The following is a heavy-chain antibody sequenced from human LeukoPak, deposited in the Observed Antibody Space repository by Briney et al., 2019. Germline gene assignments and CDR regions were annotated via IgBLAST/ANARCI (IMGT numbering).Heavy chain of an antibody. CDR3: AKGRHIVVVADAFDI. CDR2: ISGSGGST. D-gene: IGHD2-21*01. V-gene: IGHV3-23*01. J-gene: IGHJ3*02. CDR1: GFTFSDYY. Sequence: PGGSLRLSCAASGFTFSDYYMSWIRQAPGKGLEWVSAISGSGGSTYYADSVKGRFTISRDNSKNTLYLQMNSLRAEDTAVYYCAKGRHIVVVADAFDIWGQGTMVTVSS.